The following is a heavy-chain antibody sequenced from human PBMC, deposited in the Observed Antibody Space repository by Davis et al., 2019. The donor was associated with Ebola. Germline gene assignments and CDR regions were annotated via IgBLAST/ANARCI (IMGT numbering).Heavy chain of an antibody. CDR3: ARDYRYGYNS. CDR1: GFTSSSYT. CDR2: ITSSSAYI. Sequence: PGGSLRPSCAAPGFTSSSYTMNWARQAPGKGLEWVSSITSSSAYIYYTDSVKGRFTISRDNAKKLLYLQMNSLRAEDTAVYYCARDYRYGYNSWGQGTQVTVSS. D-gene: IGHD5-24*01. V-gene: IGHV3-21*01. J-gene: IGHJ5*02.